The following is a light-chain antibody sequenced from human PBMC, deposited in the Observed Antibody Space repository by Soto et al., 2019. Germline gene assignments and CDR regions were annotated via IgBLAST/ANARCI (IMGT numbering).Light chain of an antibody. CDR1: GSDGGGYNY. CDR3: TSYSSGSTHVL. V-gene: IGLV2-14*01. J-gene: IGLJ2*01. CDR2: EVT. Sequence: QLVLTQPASVSGSPGQSITISCTGTGSDGGGYNYVSWYQQHPGKVPKLLISEVTNRPSGVSNRFSGSKSGNTASLTISGLQAADEADYYCTSYSSGSTHVLFGGGTKLTVL.